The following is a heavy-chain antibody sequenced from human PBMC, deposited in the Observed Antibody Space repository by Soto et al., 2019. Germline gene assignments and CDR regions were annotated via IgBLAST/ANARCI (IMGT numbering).Heavy chain of an antibody. J-gene: IGHJ2*01. CDR2: ISGSGGST. Sequence: GGSLRLSCAASGFTFSSYAMSWVRQAPGKGLEWVSAISGSGGSTYYADSVKGRFTISRDNSKNTLYLQMNSLRAEDTAVYYCRSGVPAVFDGWYFDLWGRGTLVTVSS. V-gene: IGHV3-23*01. D-gene: IGHD2-2*01. CDR1: GFTFSSYA. CDR3: RSGVPAVFDGWYFDL.